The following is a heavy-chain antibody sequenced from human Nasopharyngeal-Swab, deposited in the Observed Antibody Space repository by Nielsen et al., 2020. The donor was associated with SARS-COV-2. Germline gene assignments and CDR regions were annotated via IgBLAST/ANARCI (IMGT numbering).Heavy chain of an antibody. D-gene: IGHD4-17*01. Sequence: ASVKVSCKASGYTFTSYDINWVRQATGQGLEWMGWMNPNSGSTGYAQKFQGRVTMTRNTSISTAYMELSSLRSEDTAVYYCARGETHRDDYGDYYFDYWGQGTLVTVSS. V-gene: IGHV1-8*01. CDR1: GYTFTSYD. CDR2: MNPNSGST. CDR3: ARGETHRDDYGDYYFDY. J-gene: IGHJ4*02.